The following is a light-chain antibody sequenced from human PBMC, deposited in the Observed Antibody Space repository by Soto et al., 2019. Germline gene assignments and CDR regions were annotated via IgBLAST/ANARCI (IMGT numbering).Light chain of an antibody. CDR3: QQFGSSSYT. Sequence: EIVLTQSPGALSLSPGERATLSCRASQSVSSSYLAWYQQKPGQAPRLLIYAASSRATGIPDRFSGSGSGTDFTLTISRLEPEDFAVYYCQQFGSSSYTFGQGTKLEIK. J-gene: IGKJ2*01. V-gene: IGKV3-20*01. CDR1: QSVSSSY. CDR2: AAS.